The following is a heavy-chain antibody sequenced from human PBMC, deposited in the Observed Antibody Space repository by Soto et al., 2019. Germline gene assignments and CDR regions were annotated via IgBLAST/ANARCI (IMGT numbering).Heavy chain of an antibody. D-gene: IGHD3-22*01. V-gene: IGHV4-59*08. Sequence: SETLSLTCTVSGGSISGYYWSWIRQPPGKGLEWIAYIYYTRTTNYYPSIKSRATISVDTSRNQFSMNLSSVTAADTDVYYCARLGDYYQAFDYWGQGTLVTVSS. CDR1: GGSISGYY. CDR3: ARLGDYYQAFDY. CDR2: IYYTRTT. J-gene: IGHJ4*02.